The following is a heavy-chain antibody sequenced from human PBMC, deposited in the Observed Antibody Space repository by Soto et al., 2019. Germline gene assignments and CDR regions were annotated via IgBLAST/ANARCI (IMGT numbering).Heavy chain of an antibody. CDR2: IYYSGST. J-gene: IGHJ6*02. V-gene: IGHV4-39*07. D-gene: IGHD6-13*01. Sequence: PSETLSLTCTVSGGSINTNGYYWAWIRQPPGKGLEWIGSIYYSGSTYYNPSLKSRVTISVDTSKNQFSLKLSSVTAADTGVYYCARDRIAAAGSYYYNYGMDVWGQGTTVTVSS. CDR3: ARDRIAAAGSYYYNYGMDV. CDR1: GGSINTNGYY.